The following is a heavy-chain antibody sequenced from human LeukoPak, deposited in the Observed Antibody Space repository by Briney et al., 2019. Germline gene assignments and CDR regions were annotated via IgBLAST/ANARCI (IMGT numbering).Heavy chain of an antibody. J-gene: IGHJ5*02. CDR1: GFTFSSYS. CDR3: ARTPRYFSSTSCHNWFAP. CDR2: ISSSSSYI. V-gene: IGHV3-21*01. D-gene: IGHD2-2*01. Sequence: GGSLRLSCAASGFTFSSYSMNWVRQAPGKGLEWVSSISSSSSYIYYADSVKGRFTISRDNAKNSLYLQMNSLRAEDTAVYYCARTPRYFSSTSCHNWFAPGGRGPLAPVSS.